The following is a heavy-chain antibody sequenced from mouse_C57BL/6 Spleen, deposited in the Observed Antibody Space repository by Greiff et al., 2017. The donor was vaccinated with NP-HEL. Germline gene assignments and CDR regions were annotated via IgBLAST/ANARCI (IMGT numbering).Heavy chain of an antibody. CDR2: FYPGSGSI. J-gene: IGHJ4*01. CDR3: ARHEEDYYGSPAYAMDY. D-gene: IGHD1-1*01. CDR1: GYTFTEYT. V-gene: IGHV1-62-2*01. Sequence: QVQLQQSGAELVKPGASVKLSCKASGYTFTEYTIHWVKQRSGQGLEWIGWFYPGSGSIKYNEKFKDKATLTADKSSSTVYMELSRLTSEDSAVYFCARHEEDYYGSPAYAMDYWGQGTSVTVSS.